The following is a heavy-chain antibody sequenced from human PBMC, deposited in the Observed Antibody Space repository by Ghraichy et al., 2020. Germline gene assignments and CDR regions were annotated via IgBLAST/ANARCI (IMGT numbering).Heavy chain of an antibody. CDR1: GGSISSYY. J-gene: IGHJ4*02. V-gene: IGHV4-59*01. Sequence: SETLSLTCTVSGGSISSYYWSWIRQPPGKGLEWIGYIYYSGSTNYNPSLKSRVTISVDTSKNQFSLKLSSVTAADTAVYYCARNDILTANPFDYWGQGTLVTVSS. CDR2: IYYSGST. CDR3: ARNDILTANPFDY. D-gene: IGHD3-9*01.